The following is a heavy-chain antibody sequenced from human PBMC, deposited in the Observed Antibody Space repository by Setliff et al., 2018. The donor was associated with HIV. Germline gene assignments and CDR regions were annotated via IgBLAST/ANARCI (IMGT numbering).Heavy chain of an antibody. J-gene: IGHJ4*02. V-gene: IGHV3-9*01. Sequence: PGGSLRLSCEASGFTFDEYAMHWVRQAPGKGLEWVAGIAWNSGLLEYADSVRGRFTISRDNAKNSLYLQMNSLRPEDTAFYYCAKGPYPDSSGYHYHFDSWGQGTLVTVSS. CDR2: IAWNSGLL. CDR1: GFTFDEYA. D-gene: IGHD3-22*01. CDR3: AKGPYPDSSGYHYHFDS.